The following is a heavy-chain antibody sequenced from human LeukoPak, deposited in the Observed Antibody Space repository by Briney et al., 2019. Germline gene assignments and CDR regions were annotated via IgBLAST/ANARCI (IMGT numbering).Heavy chain of an antibody. Sequence: GGSLRLSCAASGFTFSSYWMSWVRQAPGKGLKGVANIKQDGSEKYYVDSVKGRFTISRDNSKNTLYLQMNSLRAEDTAVYYCAKDQLWGIFDYWGQGTLVTVSS. CDR1: GFTFSSYW. CDR3: AKDQLWGIFDY. V-gene: IGHV3-7*03. CDR2: IKQDGSEK. D-gene: IGHD5-18*01. J-gene: IGHJ4*02.